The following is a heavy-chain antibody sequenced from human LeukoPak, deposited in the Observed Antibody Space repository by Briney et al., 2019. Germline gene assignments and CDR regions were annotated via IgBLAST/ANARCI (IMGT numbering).Heavy chain of an antibody. J-gene: IGHJ4*02. D-gene: IGHD3-22*01. CDR1: GFTFSSYW. CDR3: AREDSGYYVGPFDY. V-gene: IGHV3-74*01. CDR2: INSDGSST. Sequence: GGSLRLSCAASGFTFSSYWMHWVRQAPGKGLVWVSRINSDGSSTSYADSVKGRFTISRDNAKNTLYLQMNSLRAEDTAVYYCAREDSGYYVGPFDYWGQGTLVTVSS.